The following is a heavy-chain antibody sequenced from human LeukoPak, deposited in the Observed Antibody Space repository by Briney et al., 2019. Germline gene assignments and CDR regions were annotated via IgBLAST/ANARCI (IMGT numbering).Heavy chain of an antibody. CDR2: IKSDGSST. CDR1: GFTFSNYW. CDR3: SRDSLSSCGGDCYSGLDV. V-gene: IGHV3-74*03. Sequence: GGSLRLSCAASGFTFSNYWMHWVRQATGEALMWVSRIKSDGSSTTYADSVKGRFTISRDNAKNTLYLQMNSLKAEDTAVYYCSRDSLSSCGGDCYSGLDVWGQGTTFTVSS. D-gene: IGHD2-21*02. J-gene: IGHJ6*02.